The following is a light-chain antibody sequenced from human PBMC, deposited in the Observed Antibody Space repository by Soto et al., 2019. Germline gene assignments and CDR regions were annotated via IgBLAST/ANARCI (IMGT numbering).Light chain of an antibody. J-gene: IGKJ1*01. CDR3: QQYNYFLT. CDR2: GAS. V-gene: IGKV3-15*01. CDR1: QSVTSN. Sequence: EIVMTQSPATLSLSPGERATLSCRASQSVTSNLAWYQQKPGQAPRLLIYGASTRATGIPARFSGSGSGTEFTLTISSLQSEDFAVYYCQQYNYFLTFGQGTKVEIK.